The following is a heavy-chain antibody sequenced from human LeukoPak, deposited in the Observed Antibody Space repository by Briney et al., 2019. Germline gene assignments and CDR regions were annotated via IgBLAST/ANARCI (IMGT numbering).Heavy chain of an antibody. D-gene: IGHD4-17*01. CDR3: AKDRGNDYGVFDY. J-gene: IGHJ4*02. CDR2: ISSGSGTT. Sequence: PGGSPRLSCAASGFTFSSYSMNWVRRTPGKGLEWISYISSGSGTTYYGDSVQGRFITSRDNAKNSLHLQMNSLRDEDTGVYYCAKDRGNDYGVFDYWGQGTLVTVSS. V-gene: IGHV3-48*02. CDR1: GFTFSSYS.